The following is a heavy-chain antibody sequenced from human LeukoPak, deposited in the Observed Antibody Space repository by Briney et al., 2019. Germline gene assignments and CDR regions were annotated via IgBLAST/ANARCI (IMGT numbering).Heavy chain of an antibody. J-gene: IGHJ4*02. D-gene: IGHD4-23*01. V-gene: IGHV3-7*01. CDR2: IKEDGSEI. CDR3: ARGRGYSTFDY. Sequence: QPGGSLRLSCAASTFTFSNYWMSWVRQAPGKGLEWVANIKEDGSEINYVDSVKGRFTISRDNAKNSLYLQMNSLRVDDAAVCYCARGRGYSTFDYWGQGTLVTVSS. CDR1: TFTFSNYW.